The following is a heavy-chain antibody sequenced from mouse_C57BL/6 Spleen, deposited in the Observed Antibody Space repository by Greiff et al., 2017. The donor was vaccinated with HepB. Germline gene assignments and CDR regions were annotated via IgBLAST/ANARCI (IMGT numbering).Heavy chain of an antibody. V-gene: IGHV1-69*01. CDR3: ARPVYDGYYYYAMDY. Sequence: QVQLQQSGAELVMPGASVKLSCKASGYTFTSYWMHWVKQRPGQGLEWIGEIDPSDSYTNYNQKFKGKSTLTVDKSSSTAYMQLSSLTSEDSAVYYCARPVYDGYYYYAMDYWGQGTSVTVSS. J-gene: IGHJ4*01. CDR1: GYTFTSYW. D-gene: IGHD2-3*01. CDR2: IDPSDSYT.